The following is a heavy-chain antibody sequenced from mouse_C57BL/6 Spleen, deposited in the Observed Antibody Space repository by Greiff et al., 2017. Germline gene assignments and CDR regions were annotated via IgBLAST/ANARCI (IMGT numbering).Heavy chain of an antibody. CDR1: GFNIKNTY. CDR3: ARFDYDDTDY. Sequence: EVQLQQSVAELVRPGASVKLSCTASGFNIKNTYMHWVKQRPEQGLEWIGRIDPANGNTITADTSSNTAYLQLSSLTSEDTAIYYCARFDYDDTDYWGQGTTLTVSS. J-gene: IGHJ2*01. CDR2: IDPANGN. V-gene: IGHV14-3*01. D-gene: IGHD2-4*01.